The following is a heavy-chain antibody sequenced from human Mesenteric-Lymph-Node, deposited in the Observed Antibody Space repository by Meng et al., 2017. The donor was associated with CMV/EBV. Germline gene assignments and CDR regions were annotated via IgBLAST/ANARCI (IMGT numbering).Heavy chain of an antibody. V-gene: IGHV3-66*01. CDR3: TGDSVSNPNLDY. J-gene: IGHJ4*02. D-gene: IGHD3-10*01. Sequence: VQLVECGGCLVQPGGSLRLSCAASGFNVRDKYISWVRQAPGKGLEWVCIIYRGDNTYYIDSVKDRFTVSRDNSKNTMYLQMNSLRVEDTAVYYCTGDSVSNPNLDYWGQGTLVTVSS. CDR2: IYRGDNT. CDR1: GFNVRDKY.